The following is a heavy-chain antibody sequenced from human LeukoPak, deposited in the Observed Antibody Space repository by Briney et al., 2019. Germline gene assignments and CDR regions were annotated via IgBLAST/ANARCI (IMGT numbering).Heavy chain of an antibody. Sequence: SGGSLRLSCAASGFTFSSYGMHWVRQAPGKGLEWVAFIRYDGSNKYYADSVKGRFTISRDNSKNTLYLQMNSLRAEDTAVYYCAKDPAIIVGATTGYYWGQGTLVTVSS. CDR1: GFTFSSYG. CDR2: IRYDGSNK. D-gene: IGHD1-26*01. V-gene: IGHV3-30*02. J-gene: IGHJ4*02. CDR3: AKDPAIIVGATTGYY.